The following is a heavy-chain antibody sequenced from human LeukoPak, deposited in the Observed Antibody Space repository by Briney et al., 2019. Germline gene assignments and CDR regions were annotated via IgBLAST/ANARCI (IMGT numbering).Heavy chain of an antibody. CDR2: INPNSGGT. CDR3: LSAAGSGYFDY. V-gene: IGHV1-2*02. J-gene: IGHJ4*02. CDR1: GYTFTGYH. D-gene: IGHD6-13*01. Sequence: ASVKVSCRASGYTFTGYHMHWVRQAPGQGLEWMGWINPNSGGTNYAQKFQGRVTMTRDTSISTAYMGLSRLRSDDTAVYYCLSAAGSGYFDYWGQGTLVTVSP.